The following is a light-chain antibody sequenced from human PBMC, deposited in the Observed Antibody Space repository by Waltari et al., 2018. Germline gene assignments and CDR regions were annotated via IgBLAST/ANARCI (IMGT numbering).Light chain of an antibody. V-gene: IGLV2-14*03. J-gene: IGLJ2*01. CDR1: SDDVGSYKY. CDR2: DVS. CDR3: SSYTSANTRV. Sequence: QSALTQPASVSGSPGPSIAISCPGTSDDVGSYKYVPWYQHHPGTAPKRLIYDVSNRPSVVSDRFSGSKSGNTASLTISGLQAEDEANYYCSSYTSANTRVFGGGTKLTVL.